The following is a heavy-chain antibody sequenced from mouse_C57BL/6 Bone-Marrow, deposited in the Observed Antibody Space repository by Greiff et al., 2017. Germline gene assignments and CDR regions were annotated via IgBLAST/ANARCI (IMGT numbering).Heavy chain of an antibody. V-gene: IGHV1-76*01. CDR1: GYTFTDYY. CDR2: IYPGSGNT. CDR3: AIYYGAWFAY. J-gene: IGHJ3*01. D-gene: IGHD2-1*01. Sequence: LVESGAELVRPGASVKLSCKASGYTFTDYYINWVKQRPGQGLEWIARIYPGSGNTYYNEKFKGKATLTAEKSSSTAYMQLSSLTSEDSAVYFCAIYYGAWFAYWGQGTLVTVSA.